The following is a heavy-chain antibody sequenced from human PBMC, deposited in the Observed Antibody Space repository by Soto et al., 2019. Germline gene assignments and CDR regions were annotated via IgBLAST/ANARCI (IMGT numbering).Heavy chain of an antibody. J-gene: IGHJ5*02. CDR2: INYSGRT. Sequence: PSETLSLTCTVSGGSISTGGYYWSWIRQHPGKGRELIGYINYSGRTYYNPSLHSGVFIAVATTEYQFSLKLTSVTAADTSLYYCARGSFSSSSSWFDPWGRGTLVTVSS. D-gene: IGHD6-6*01. CDR1: GGSISTGGYY. CDR3: ARGSFSSSSSWFDP. V-gene: IGHV4-31*03.